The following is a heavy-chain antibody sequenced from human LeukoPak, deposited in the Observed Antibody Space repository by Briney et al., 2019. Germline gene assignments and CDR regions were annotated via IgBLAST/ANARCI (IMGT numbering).Heavy chain of an antibody. D-gene: IGHD6-19*01. Sequence: GWSLRLSCAASGLTFDDYAMHWVRQAPGKGLEWVSRISGDGGSTYYADSVKGRFTISRDNSKNSLYPQMNSLRTEDTALYYCAKGTASRLALDYWGQGTLVTVSS. CDR1: GLTFDDYA. CDR2: ISGDGGST. V-gene: IGHV3-43*02. CDR3: AKGTASRLALDY. J-gene: IGHJ4*02.